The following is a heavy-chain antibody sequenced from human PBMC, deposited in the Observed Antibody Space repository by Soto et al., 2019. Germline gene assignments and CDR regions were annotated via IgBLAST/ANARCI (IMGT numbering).Heavy chain of an antibody. V-gene: IGHV4-59*01. Sequence: PSETLSLTCSVSGGSIISNYWTWSRQPPGKGLEWIGYVYNSGSTNYNPSLKSRVTISEDTSKSQFSLKVNSMTAADTAVYYCARYRREAVAGYTLDNWGQGILVTVSS. CDR3: ARYRREAVAGYTLDN. CDR2: VYNSGST. J-gene: IGHJ4*02. CDR1: GGSIISNY. D-gene: IGHD6-13*01.